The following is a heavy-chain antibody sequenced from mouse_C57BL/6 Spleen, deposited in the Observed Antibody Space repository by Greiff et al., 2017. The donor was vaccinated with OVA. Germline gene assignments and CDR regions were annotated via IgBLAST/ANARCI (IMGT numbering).Heavy chain of an antibody. CDR2: INPNNGGT. D-gene: IGHD2-4*01. J-gene: IGHJ4*01. V-gene: IGHV1-18*01. CDR1: GYTFTDYN. Sequence: VQLQQSGPELVKPGASVKIPCKASGYTFTDYNMDWVKQSHGKSLEWIGDINPNNGGTIYNQKFKGKATLTVDKSSSTAYMELRSLTSEDTAVYYCARGNYEYEGDAMDYWGQGTSVTVSS. CDR3: ARGNYEYEGDAMDY.